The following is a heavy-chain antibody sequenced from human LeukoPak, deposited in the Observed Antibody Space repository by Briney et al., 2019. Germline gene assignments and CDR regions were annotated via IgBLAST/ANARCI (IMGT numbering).Heavy chain of an antibody. V-gene: IGHV1-18*01. CDR1: GYTFTSYG. J-gene: IGHJ4*02. CDR3: ARPIRDILTGYYVGYFDY. CDR2: ISAYNGNT. Sequence: GASVKVSCKASGYTFTSYGISWVRQAPGQGLESMGWISAYNGNTNYAQKLQGRVTMTSDTSTSTAYMEPRSLRSDDTAVYYCARPIRDILTGYYVGYFDYWGQGTLVTVSS. D-gene: IGHD3-9*01.